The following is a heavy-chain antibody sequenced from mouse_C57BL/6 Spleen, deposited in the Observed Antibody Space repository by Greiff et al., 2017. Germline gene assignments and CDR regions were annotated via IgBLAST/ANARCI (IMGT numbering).Heavy chain of an antibody. CDR1: GYSITSGYY. D-gene: IGHD2-4*01. J-gene: IGHJ4*01. CDR2: ISYDGSN. V-gene: IGHV3-6*01. Sequence: EVKVEESGPGLVKPSQSLSLTCSVTGYSITSGYYWNWIRQFPGNKLEWMGYISYDGSNNYNPSLKNRISITRDTSKNQFFLKLNSVTTEDTATYYCATIYYDYEEGAMDYWGQGTSVTVSS. CDR3: ATIYYDYEEGAMDY.